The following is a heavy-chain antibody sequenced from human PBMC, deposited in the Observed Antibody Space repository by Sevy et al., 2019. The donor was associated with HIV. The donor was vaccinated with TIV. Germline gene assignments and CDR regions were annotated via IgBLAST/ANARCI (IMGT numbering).Heavy chain of an antibody. V-gene: IGHV3-11*06. CDR1: GFTFSDHY. CDR3: AIDDSSGCPDY. Sequence: GGSLRLSCAASGFTFSDHYMSWIRQAPGKGLEWVSYISSSGSFTNNADSVKGRFTISRDNAKNSLSLQMNSLRAEDTAVYYCAIDDSSGCPDYWGQGTLVTVSS. D-gene: IGHD3-22*01. CDR2: ISSSGSFT. J-gene: IGHJ4*02.